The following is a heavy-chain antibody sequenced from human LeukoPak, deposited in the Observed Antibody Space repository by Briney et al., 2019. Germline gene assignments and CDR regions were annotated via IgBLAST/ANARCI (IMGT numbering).Heavy chain of an antibody. Sequence: ASVKASLTFSGYTLTELSMHRVRQPPGKGLEWMGGFDPEDGETIYAQKFQGRVTMTEDTSTDTAYMALSSLTSEDTAVYYCATGHYYDSSGYYLPYNWFDPWGQGATVTVSS. CDR3: ATGHYYDSSGYYLPYNWFDP. J-gene: IGHJ5*02. CDR2: FDPEDGET. D-gene: IGHD3-22*01. V-gene: IGHV1-24*01. CDR1: GYTLTELS.